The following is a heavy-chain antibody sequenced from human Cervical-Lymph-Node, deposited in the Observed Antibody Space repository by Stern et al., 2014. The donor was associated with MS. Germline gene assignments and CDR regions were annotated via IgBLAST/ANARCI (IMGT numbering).Heavy chain of an antibody. CDR2: ISSTNNT. V-gene: IGHV3-21*01. CDR1: GFTFSIYN. Sequence: EVQLVQSGGDLVKPGGSLRLSCAASGFTFSIYNMNWVRQAPGKGLEWVSSISSTNNTKYADSVSGRFTISSDNHKKSPYMLMHSLRAEDTATYYCVRDLRLDYWGQGTLVTVSS. J-gene: IGHJ4*02. CDR3: VRDLRLDY.